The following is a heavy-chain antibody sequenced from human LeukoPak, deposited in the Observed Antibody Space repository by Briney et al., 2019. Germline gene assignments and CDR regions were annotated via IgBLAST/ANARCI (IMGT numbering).Heavy chain of an antibody. Sequence: GGSLRLSCAASGFIFDDYAMHWVRRAPGKGLEWVSGISWNSGSIGYADSVKGRFTISRDNAKNSLYLQMNSLRAEDTALYYCAKDISYDILTGYPDYWGQGTLVTVSS. CDR3: AKDISYDILTGYPDY. J-gene: IGHJ4*02. V-gene: IGHV3-9*01. CDR2: ISWNSGSI. CDR1: GFIFDDYA. D-gene: IGHD3-9*01.